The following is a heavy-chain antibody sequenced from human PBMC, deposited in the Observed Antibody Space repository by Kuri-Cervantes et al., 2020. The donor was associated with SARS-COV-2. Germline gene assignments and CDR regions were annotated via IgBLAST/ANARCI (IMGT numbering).Heavy chain of an antibody. CDR2: IDPSDSYT. D-gene: IGHD3-22*01. V-gene: IGHV5-10-1*01. CDR3: GSLYDSSGYSDAFDL. CDR1: GDRFTSYW. J-gene: IGHJ3*01. Sequence: GESLKISCKDSGDRFTSYWISWVRQMPGKGLEWMGRIDPSDSYTHYSPSFQGHVTISIDKSINTACLQWSSLNASDTAMYYCGSLYDSSGYSDAFDLWGQGTMVTVSS.